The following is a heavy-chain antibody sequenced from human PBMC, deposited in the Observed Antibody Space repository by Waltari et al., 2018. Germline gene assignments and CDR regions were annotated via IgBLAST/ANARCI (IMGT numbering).Heavy chain of an antibody. CDR1: GYTLTELS. V-gene: IGHV1-24*01. CDR3: ATWGGYDFWSGYYKRWFDP. Sequence: QVQLVQSGAEVKKPGASVTVSCKVSGYTLTELSMHWVRQAPGKGLEWMGGFDPEDGETIYAQKFQGRVTMTEDTSTDTAYMELSSLRSEDTAVYYCATWGGYDFWSGYYKRWFDPWGQGTLVTVSS. D-gene: IGHD3-3*01. J-gene: IGHJ5*02. CDR2: FDPEDGET.